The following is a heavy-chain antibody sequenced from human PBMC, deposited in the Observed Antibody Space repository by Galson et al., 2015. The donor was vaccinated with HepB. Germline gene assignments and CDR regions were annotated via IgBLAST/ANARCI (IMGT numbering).Heavy chain of an antibody. Sequence: SVKVSCKASGGTFSSYAISWVRQAPGQGLEWMGGIITVFGTPKYAQKFQGRVTITADASTNTAYMDLSSLRSEDTAVYYCARERRTGFTYYGMDVWGQGTTVTVSS. J-gene: IGHJ6*02. V-gene: IGHV1-69*13. D-gene: IGHD3-10*01. CDR2: IITVFGTP. CDR3: ARERRTGFTYYGMDV. CDR1: GGTFSSYA.